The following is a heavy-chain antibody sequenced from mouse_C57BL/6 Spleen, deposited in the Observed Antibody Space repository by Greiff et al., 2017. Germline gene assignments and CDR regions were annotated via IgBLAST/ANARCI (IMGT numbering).Heavy chain of an antibody. Sequence: QVQLQQSGAELVRPGASVTLSCKASGYTFTDYEMHWVKQTPVHGLEWIGAIDPETGGTAYNQKFKGKAILTADKSSSTAYMELRSLTSEDSAVFNCTRSYNGNYERFAYWGQGTLVTVSA. CDR1: GYTFTDYE. D-gene: IGHD2-10*01. J-gene: IGHJ3*01. CDR2: IDPETGGT. V-gene: IGHV1-15*01. CDR3: TRSYNGNYERFAY.